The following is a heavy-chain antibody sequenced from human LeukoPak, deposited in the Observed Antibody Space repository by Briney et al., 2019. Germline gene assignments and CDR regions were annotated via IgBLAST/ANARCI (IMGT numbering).Heavy chain of an antibody. CDR3: AAYCGGDCYSGGY. J-gene: IGHJ4*02. CDR1: GFTFTSSA. CDR2: IVVGSGNT. D-gene: IGHD2-21*02. V-gene: IGHV1-58*01. Sequence: SVKVSCMASGFTFTSSAVQWVRQARGQRLEWIGWIVVGSGNTNYAQKFQERVTITRDMSTSTAYMELSSLRSEDTAVYYCAAYCGGDCYSGGYWGQGTLVTVSS.